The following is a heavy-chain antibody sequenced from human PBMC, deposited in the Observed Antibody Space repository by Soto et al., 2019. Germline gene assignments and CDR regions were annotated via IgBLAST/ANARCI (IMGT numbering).Heavy chain of an antibody. V-gene: IGHV4-59*08. CDR3: ARHNYGSGSTYFDY. J-gene: IGHJ4*02. CDR2: IYYSGST. CDR1: GGSISSYY. Sequence: QVQLQESGPGLVKPSETLSLTCTVSGGSISSYYWSWIRQPPGKGLEWIGYIYYSGSTNYNPSLKSRVTISVDTSKNKFSLKLNSMTAAATAVYYCARHNYGSGSTYFDYWGQGTLVTVSS. D-gene: IGHD3-10*01.